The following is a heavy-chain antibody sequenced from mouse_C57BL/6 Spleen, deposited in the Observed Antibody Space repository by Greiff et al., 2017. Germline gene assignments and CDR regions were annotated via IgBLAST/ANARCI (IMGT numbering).Heavy chain of an antibody. CDR3: AIVRYDSEFAY. D-gene: IGHD2-4*01. CDR1: GYPFTSYW. J-gene: IGHJ3*01. CDR2: SNPSNGGT. Sequence: VQLQQPGTEMVKPGASVKLSCKASGYPFTSYWMHWGKQRPGPGLEWIGNSNPSNGGTKYHEKFKSKATLTVDKSSSTAYIQHSSLTSEDSAVYYCAIVRYDSEFAYWGQGTLVTVSA. V-gene: IGHV1-53*01.